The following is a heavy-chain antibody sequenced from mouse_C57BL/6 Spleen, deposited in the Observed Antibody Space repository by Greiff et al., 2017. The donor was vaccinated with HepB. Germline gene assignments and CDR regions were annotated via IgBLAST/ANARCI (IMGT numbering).Heavy chain of an antibody. CDR1: GYTFTSYW. D-gene: IGHD1-1*01. J-gene: IGHJ4*01. CDR3: ARSGNYYGSRRDYYAMDY. CDR2: INPSNGGT. Sequence: QVQLQQPGTELVKPGASVKLSCKASGYTFTSYWMHWVKQRPGQGLEWIGNINPSNGGTNYNEKFKSKATLTVDKSSSTAYMQLSSLTSEYSAVYYCARSGNYYGSRRDYYAMDYWGQGTSVTVSS. V-gene: IGHV1-53*01.